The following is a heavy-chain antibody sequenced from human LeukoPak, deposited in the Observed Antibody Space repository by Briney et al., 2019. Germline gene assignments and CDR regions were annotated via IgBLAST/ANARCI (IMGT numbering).Heavy chain of an antibody. D-gene: IGHD1-14*01. CDR1: GFTFSSYA. V-gene: IGHV3-23*01. J-gene: IGHJ6*03. CDR3: ANGMGYYYYYYTDV. CDR2: ISGSGGST. Sequence: GGSLRLSCAASGFTFSSYAMSWVRQAPGKGLEWVSAISGSGGSTYYADSVKGRFTISRDNSKNTLYLQMNSLRAEDTAVYYCANGMGYYYYYYTDVWGKGTTVTVSS.